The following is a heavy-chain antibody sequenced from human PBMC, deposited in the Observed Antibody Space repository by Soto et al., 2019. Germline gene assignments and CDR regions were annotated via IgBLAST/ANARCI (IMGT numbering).Heavy chain of an antibody. CDR3: ARGGYSYGRGANWPGLRY. CDR2: INHSGST. Sequence: SETLSLTCAVYGGSFSGYYWSWIRQPPGKGLEWIGEINHSGSTNYNPSLKSRVTISVDTSKNQFSLKLSSVTAADTAVYYCARGGYSYGRGANWPGLRYWGQGTLVTVSS. V-gene: IGHV4-34*01. CDR1: GGSFSGYY. J-gene: IGHJ4*02. D-gene: IGHD5-18*01.